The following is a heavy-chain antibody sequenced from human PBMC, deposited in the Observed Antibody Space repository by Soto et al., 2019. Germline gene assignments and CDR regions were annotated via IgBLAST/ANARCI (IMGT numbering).Heavy chain of an antibody. V-gene: IGHV4-31*03. Sequence: SETLSLTCTVSGGSISSGGYYWSWIRQHPGKGLEWVGYIYYSGSTYYNPSLQSRVTISVDTSKNQFSLKLSSVTAADTAVYNCASDAGGKTTAKGALEAFDIGGQRAMGTVAS. CDR3: ASDAGGKTTAKGALEAFDI. D-gene: IGHD1-26*01. J-gene: IGHJ3*02. CDR1: GGSISSGGYY. CDR2: IYYSGST.